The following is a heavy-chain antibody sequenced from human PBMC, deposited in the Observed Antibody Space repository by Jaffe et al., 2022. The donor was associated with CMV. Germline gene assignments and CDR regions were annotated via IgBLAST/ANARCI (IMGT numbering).Heavy chain of an antibody. D-gene: IGHD3-22*01. CDR1: GFTFSSYS. Sequence: EVQLVESGGGLVKPGGSLRLSCAASGFTFSSYSMNWVRQAPGKGLEWVSSISSSSSYIYYADSVKGRFTISRDNAKNSLYLQMNSLRAEDTAVYYCARTAGSQITMIVIHDQTIDYWGQGTLVTVSS. CDR2: ISSSSSYI. V-gene: IGHV3-21*01. J-gene: IGHJ4*02. CDR3: ARTAGSQITMIVIHDQTIDY.